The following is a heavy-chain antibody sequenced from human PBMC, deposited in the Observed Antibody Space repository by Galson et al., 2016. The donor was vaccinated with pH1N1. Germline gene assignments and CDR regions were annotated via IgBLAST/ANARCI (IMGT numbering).Heavy chain of an antibody. J-gene: IGHJ6*02. D-gene: IGHD2-2*01. V-gene: IGHV1-2*02. CDR1: GYTFTGYY. CDR2: INPNSGGT. Sequence: SVKVSCKASGYTFTGYYMHWVRQAPGQGLEWMGWINPNSGGTKYAQKCQGRVTMTRDTPISTAYMELSRLRSDDTAVYYCAGRGSSTSHYYYGMDVWGQGTTVTVSS. CDR3: AGRGSSTSHYYYGMDV.